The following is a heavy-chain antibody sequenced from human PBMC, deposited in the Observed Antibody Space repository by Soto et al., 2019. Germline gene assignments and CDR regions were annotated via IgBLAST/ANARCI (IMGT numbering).Heavy chain of an antibody. CDR1: GGSFSGYY. CDR2: INHSGST. D-gene: IGHD3-3*01. J-gene: IGHJ4*02. CDR3: ASTHYDFWSGYHKRDY. V-gene: IGHV4-34*01. Sequence: AETLSLTCAVYGGSFSGYYWSWIRQPPGKGLEWSGEINHSGSTNYNPSLTSRVTISVDTSKNQFSLKLSSVTAADTAVYYCASTHYDFWSGYHKRDYWGQGTLVTVSS.